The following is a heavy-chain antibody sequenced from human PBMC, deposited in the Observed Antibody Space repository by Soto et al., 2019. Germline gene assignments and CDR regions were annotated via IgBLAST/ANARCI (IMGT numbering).Heavy chain of an antibody. CDR1: GYTFINYY. CDR2: FNPTSGST. D-gene: IGHD6-13*01. J-gene: IGHJ4*02. Sequence: QVQLVQSGAEVKKPGASVKLSCKASGYTFINYYIHWVRQAPGQGLEWMGIFNPTSGSTNYAQKFQGRVTLTMDTSTRTVYMELSRLRFDDTAGYYWGRGLAAGDYWGQGTLVTVAS. V-gene: IGHV1-46*01. CDR3: GRGLAAGDY.